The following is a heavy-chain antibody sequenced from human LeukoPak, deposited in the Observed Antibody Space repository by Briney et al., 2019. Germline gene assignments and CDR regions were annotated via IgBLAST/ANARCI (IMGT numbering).Heavy chain of an antibody. CDR3: ARVRYSYDIPGNDY. CDR1: GFTFSSYE. CDR2: ISSSGSTI. D-gene: IGHD5-18*01. V-gene: IGHV3-48*03. Sequence: GGSLRLSCAASGFTFSSYEMNWVRQAPGKGLEWVSYISSSGSTIYYADSVKGRFTISRDNAKNSLYLQMNSLRAEDTAVYYCARVRYSYDIPGNDYWGQGSLVAVSP. J-gene: IGHJ4*02.